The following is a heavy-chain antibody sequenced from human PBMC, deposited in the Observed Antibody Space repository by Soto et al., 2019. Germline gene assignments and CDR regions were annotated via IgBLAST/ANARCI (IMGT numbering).Heavy chain of an antibody. D-gene: IGHD6-19*01. CDR2: ISAYNGNT. CDR1: GYSFTSYG. J-gene: IGHJ4*02. CDR3: ARDRFIGVAVAGFDY. Sequence: GASVKVSCKASGYSFTSYGISCVRQAPGQGLEWMGWISAYNGNTNYAQKLQGRVTMTTDTSTSTAYLELRSLRSDDTAVYYCARDRFIGVAVAGFDYWGQGTLVTVSS. V-gene: IGHV1-18*01.